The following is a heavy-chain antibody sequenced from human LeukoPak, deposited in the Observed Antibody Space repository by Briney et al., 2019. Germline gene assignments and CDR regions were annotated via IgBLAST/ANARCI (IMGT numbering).Heavy chain of an antibody. Sequence: SETLSLTCTVSGGSISSYYWSWIRQPPGKGLEWIGYIYYSGSTNYNPSLKSRVTISVDTSKNQFSLKPSSVTAADTAVYYCARGPNSGYYFRDFGFQHWGQGTLVTVSS. V-gene: IGHV4-59*01. CDR3: ARGPNSGYYFRDFGFQH. CDR1: GGSISSYY. D-gene: IGHD3-22*01. CDR2: IYYSGST. J-gene: IGHJ1*01.